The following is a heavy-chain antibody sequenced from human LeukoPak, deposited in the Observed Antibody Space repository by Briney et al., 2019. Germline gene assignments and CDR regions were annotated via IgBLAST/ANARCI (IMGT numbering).Heavy chain of an antibody. Sequence: GASVKVSCKASGYTFTGYYMHWVRQAPGQGLEWMGWINPDRGGTNYAQLFQGRVTVTRDASINTAYMELTTLRSDDTAMYYCARGQDNNGYYGHAFDIWGQGTMVTVSS. CDR3: ARGQDNNGYYGHAFDI. D-gene: IGHD3-22*01. V-gene: IGHV1-2*02. CDR1: GYTFTGYY. CDR2: INPDRGGT. J-gene: IGHJ3*02.